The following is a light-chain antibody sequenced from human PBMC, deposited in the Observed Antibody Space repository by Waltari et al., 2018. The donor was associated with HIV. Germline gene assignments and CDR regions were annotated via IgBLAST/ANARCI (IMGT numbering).Light chain of an antibody. Sequence: DIVMTQSPDSLAVSLGERATINCKSSQSVLNTPNNKYYLAWYQQKPGQPPQLLIYWASTRESGVPDRFSGRGSETDFTLTISSLQAEDVAVYYCQQYYSTPRTFGQGTKVEIK. J-gene: IGKJ1*01. CDR3: QQYYSTPRT. V-gene: IGKV4-1*01. CDR2: WAS. CDR1: QSVLNTPNNKYY.